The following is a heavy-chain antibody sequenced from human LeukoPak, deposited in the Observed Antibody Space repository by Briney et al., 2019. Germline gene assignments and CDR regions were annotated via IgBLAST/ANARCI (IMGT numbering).Heavy chain of an antibody. Sequence: SETLSHTCTVSGGSISSYYWSWIRQPPGKGLEWIGYIYYSGSTNYNPSLKSRVTISVDTSKNQFSLKLSSVTAADTAVYYCARDYYDSSGRNLDYWGQGTLVTVSS. V-gene: IGHV4-59*01. J-gene: IGHJ4*02. CDR3: ARDYYDSSGRNLDY. D-gene: IGHD3-22*01. CDR2: IYYSGST. CDR1: GGSISSYY.